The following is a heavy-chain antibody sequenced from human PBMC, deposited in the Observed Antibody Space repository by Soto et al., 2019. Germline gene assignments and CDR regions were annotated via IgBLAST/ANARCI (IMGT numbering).Heavy chain of an antibody. CDR1: GGAISSSKR. CDR2: IYQSGST. D-gene: IGHD6-13*01. Sequence: QVQLQESGPGLVKPSGTLSLTCAVSGGAISSSKRWSWVRQPPGKGLEWIGEIYQSGSTNYNPSLESRVRMSVDKSRNQFSLKLTSVSAADTAVYYCARASATIAAAAIFDYWGQGTLVTVSS. CDR3: ARASATIAAAAIFDY. V-gene: IGHV4-4*02. J-gene: IGHJ4*02.